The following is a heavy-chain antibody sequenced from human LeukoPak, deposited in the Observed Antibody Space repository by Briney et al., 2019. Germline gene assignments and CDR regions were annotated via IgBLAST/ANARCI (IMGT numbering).Heavy chain of an antibody. CDR3: ARGGGDFWSGYYLDDHGMDV. Sequence: GASVKVSCKASGYTFTSYGISWVRQAPGQGLEWMGWISAYNGNTNYAQKLQGRVTMTTDTSTSTAYMELRSLRSDDTAVYYCARGGGDFWSGYYLDDHGMDVWGQGTTVTVSS. V-gene: IGHV1-18*01. J-gene: IGHJ6*02. CDR2: ISAYNGNT. CDR1: GYTFTSYG. D-gene: IGHD3-3*01.